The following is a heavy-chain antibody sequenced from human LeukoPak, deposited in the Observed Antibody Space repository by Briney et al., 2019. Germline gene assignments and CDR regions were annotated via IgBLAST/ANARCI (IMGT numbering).Heavy chain of an antibody. Sequence: SETLSLTCTVSGGSISSSSYYWGWIRQPPGKGLEWIGSIYYSGSTYYNPSLKSRVTISVDTSKNQFSLKLSSVTAAGTAVYYCARRVDGIAVAGTSLDYWGQGTLVTVSS. CDR1: GGSISSSSYY. D-gene: IGHD6-19*01. V-gene: IGHV4-39*01. CDR3: ARRVDGIAVAGTSLDY. J-gene: IGHJ4*02. CDR2: IYYSGST.